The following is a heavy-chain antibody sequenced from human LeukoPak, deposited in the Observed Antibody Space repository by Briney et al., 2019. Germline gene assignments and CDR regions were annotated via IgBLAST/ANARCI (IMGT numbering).Heavy chain of an antibody. CDR1: GFSVSSKY. V-gene: IGHV3-53*01. D-gene: IGHD2-2*03. CDR2: INTSGST. CDR3: ASGYCSGASCYVHYYGMDV. Sequence: GGSLRLSCAASGFSVSSKYKSWVRQAPGKGLEWVTVINTSGSTHYADSVKGRFTISRDNSKNTLYLQMSSLRAEDTAVYFCASGYCSGASCYVHYYGMDVWGQGTTVTVSS. J-gene: IGHJ6*02.